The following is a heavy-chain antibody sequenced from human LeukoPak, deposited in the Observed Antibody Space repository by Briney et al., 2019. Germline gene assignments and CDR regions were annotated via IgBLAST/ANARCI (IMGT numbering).Heavy chain of an antibody. D-gene: IGHD3-10*01. CDR1: GGSFSGYY. CDR3: ARVSGNYGSGSYLDY. CDR2: INHSGST. V-gene: IGHV4-34*01. J-gene: IGHJ4*02. Sequence: SETLSLTCAVYGGSFSGYYWSWIRQPPGKGLEWIGEINHSGSTNYNLSLKSRVTISVDTSKNQFSPKLSSVTAADTAVYYCARVSGNYGSGSYLDYWGQGTLVTVSS.